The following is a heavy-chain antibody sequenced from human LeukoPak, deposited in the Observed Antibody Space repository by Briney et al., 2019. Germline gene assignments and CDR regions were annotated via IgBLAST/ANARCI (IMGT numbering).Heavy chain of an antibody. D-gene: IGHD3-9*01. CDR1: GFTFSSYA. V-gene: IGHV3-23*01. J-gene: IGHJ4*02. CDR3: AKGYYDILTGYWGY. Sequence: GGSLRLSCAASGFTFSSYAMSWVRQAPGKGLEWVSAISGSGGSTYYADSVKGRFTISRDNSKNTLYLQMNSLRAEDTAVYYCAKGYYDILTGYWGYWGQGTLVTVSS. CDR2: ISGSGGST.